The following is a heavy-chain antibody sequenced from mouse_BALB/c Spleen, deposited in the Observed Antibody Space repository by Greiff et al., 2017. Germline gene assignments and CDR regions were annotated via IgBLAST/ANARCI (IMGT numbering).Heavy chain of an antibody. J-gene: IGHJ3*01. CDR2: INPSTGYT. CDR1: GYTFTSYW. CDR3: ARVPFAY. V-gene: IGHV1-7*01. Sequence: VQLVESGAELAKPGASVKMSCKASGYTFTSYWMHWVKQRPGQGLEWIGYINPSTGYTEYNQKFKDKATLTADKSSSTAYMQLSSLTSEDSAVYYGARVPFAYWGQGTLVTVSA.